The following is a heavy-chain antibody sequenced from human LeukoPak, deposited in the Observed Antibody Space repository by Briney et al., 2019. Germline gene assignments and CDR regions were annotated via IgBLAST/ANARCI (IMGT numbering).Heavy chain of an antibody. J-gene: IGHJ4*02. CDR3: AKDDYPDGGYAEWSNFDY. V-gene: IGHV3-23*01. CDR1: GFTFSSYA. D-gene: IGHD5-12*01. CDR2: ISGSGATT. Sequence: GGSLRLSCAASGFTFSSYAMSWVRQAPGRGLEWVSGISGSGATTYYADSVKGRFTISRDNSKNTLYLQMNSLRAEDTAVYYCAKDDYPDGGYAEWSNFDYWGQGTLVTVSS.